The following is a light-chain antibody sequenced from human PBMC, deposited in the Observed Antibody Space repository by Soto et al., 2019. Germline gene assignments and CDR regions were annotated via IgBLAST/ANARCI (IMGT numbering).Light chain of an antibody. CDR3: QQRSNWPPAIT. J-gene: IGKJ5*01. Sequence: EIVLTQSPATLSLSPGERATLSCRASQSVSRYLAWYQQKPGQAPRLLIYDASNRATGIPARFSGSGSGTDFTPTISSLEPEDFAVYYCQQRSNWPPAITFGQGTRLEIK. V-gene: IGKV3-11*01. CDR2: DAS. CDR1: QSVSRY.